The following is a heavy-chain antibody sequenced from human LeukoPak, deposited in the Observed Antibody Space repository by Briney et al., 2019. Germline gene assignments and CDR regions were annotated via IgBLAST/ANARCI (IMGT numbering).Heavy chain of an antibody. Sequence: GGSLRLSCTASGFTFSSYAMSWVRQAPGKGLEWVSAISGSGGSTYYADSVKGRFIISRDNPRHTVYLQMNSLRAEDTAVYYCAKSYYDSSGYYYYFDYWGQGTLVTVSS. D-gene: IGHD3-22*01. CDR3: AKSYYDSSGYYYYFDY. J-gene: IGHJ4*02. V-gene: IGHV3-23*01. CDR2: ISGSGGST. CDR1: GFTFSSYA.